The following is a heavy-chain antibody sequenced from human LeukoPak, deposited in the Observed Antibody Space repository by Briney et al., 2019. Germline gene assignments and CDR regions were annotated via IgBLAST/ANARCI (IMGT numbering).Heavy chain of an antibody. CDR2: INHSGST. CDR1: GGSFSGYY. V-gene: IGHV4-34*01. CDR3: ARRLVDSGASQVSDD. J-gene: IGHJ4*02. D-gene: IGHD2-15*01. Sequence: SSETLSLTCAVYGGSFSGYYWSWIRQPPGKGLEWIGEINHSGSTNYNPSLKSRVTISVDTSKNQFSLKLSSVTAADTAVYYCARRLVDSGASQVSDDWGQGTLVTVSS.